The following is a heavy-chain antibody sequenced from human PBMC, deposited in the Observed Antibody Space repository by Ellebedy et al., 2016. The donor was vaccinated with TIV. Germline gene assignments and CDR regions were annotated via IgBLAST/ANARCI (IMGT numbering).Heavy chain of an antibody. CDR3: ARHGFYCFDF. V-gene: IGHV3-48*04. CDR2: ISSSGRTI. J-gene: IGHJ4*02. D-gene: IGHD3-10*01. Sequence: GESLKISCAASGFTFSSYAMSWVRQAPGKGLEWISYISSSGRTIYYADSVMGRFTISRDNAKRSLYLQMNSLRAEDTAVYYCARHGFYCFDFWGQGTLVTVSS. CDR1: GFTFSSYA.